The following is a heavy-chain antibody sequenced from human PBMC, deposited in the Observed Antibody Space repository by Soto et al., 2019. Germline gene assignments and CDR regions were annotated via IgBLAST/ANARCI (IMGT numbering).Heavy chain of an antibody. V-gene: IGHV1-46*01. CDR3: TTADYYLFDY. D-gene: IGHD1-26*01. Sequence: ASVKVSCKASGYTFTSYYMHWVRQAPGQGLEWMGIINPSGGSTSYAQKFQGRVTMTRDTSTSTVYMELSSLKTGDTAVYYCTTADYYLFDYWGQGTLVTVSS. CDR2: INPSGGST. CDR1: GYTFTSYY. J-gene: IGHJ4*02.